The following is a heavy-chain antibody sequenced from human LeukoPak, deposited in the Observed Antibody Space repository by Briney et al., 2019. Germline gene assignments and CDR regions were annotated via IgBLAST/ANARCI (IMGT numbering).Heavy chain of an antibody. V-gene: IGHV3-48*04. CDR3: ARGVVYFDY. D-gene: IGHD5/OR15-5a*01. J-gene: IGHJ4*02. CDR1: GFTVSSNS. Sequence: GGSLRLSCTVSGFTVSSNSMSWVRQAPGKGLEWVSYISNSGSTIYYADSVKGRLTISRDNAKNSLYLQMNSLRAEDTAVYYCARGVVYFDYWGQGTLVTVSS. CDR2: ISNSGSTI.